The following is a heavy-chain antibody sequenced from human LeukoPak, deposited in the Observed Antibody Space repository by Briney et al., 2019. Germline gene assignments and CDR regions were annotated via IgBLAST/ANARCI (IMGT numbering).Heavy chain of an antibody. CDR2: IYPGDSDT. J-gene: IGHJ5*02. V-gene: IGHV5-51*01. CDR1: GYSFTSYW. CDR3: ARVPPAGVLRVNYVFDP. D-gene: IGHD2-8*02. Sequence: PGESLKISCKGSGYSFTSYWIGWVRQMPGKGLEWMGIIYPGDSDTRYSPSFQGQVTISADKSISTAYLQWSSLKASDTAMYYCARVPPAGVLRVNYVFDPWGQGTLVTVSS.